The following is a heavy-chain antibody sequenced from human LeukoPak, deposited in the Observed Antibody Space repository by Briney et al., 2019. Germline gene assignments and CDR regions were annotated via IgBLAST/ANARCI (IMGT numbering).Heavy chain of an antibody. D-gene: IGHD6-13*01. J-gene: IGHJ2*01. CDR2: IYYSGST. CDR1: GGSIRIYY. Sequence: SETLSLTCTVSGGSIRIYYWSWIRQPPGKGLEWLAYIYYSGSTNYNPPLKSRVTISVDTSKNQFSLKLSSVTAADTAVYYCARVYYSNSYDYWYFDLWGRGTLVTVSS. CDR3: ARVYYSNSYDYWYFDL. V-gene: IGHV4-59*01.